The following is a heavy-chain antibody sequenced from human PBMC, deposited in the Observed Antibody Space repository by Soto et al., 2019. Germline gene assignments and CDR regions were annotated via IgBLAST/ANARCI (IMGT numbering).Heavy chain of an antibody. CDR2: ISYDGTIT. CDR1: GFTFTNYA. V-gene: IGHV3-30*04. CDR3: ARGHTANSAMVTGQFDS. Sequence: QVQLVESGGGVVQPGTSLRLSCAASGFTFTNYALHWVRQSPGKGLEWVAVISYDGTITYYPDSVKGRFTIARDNSRNILYLQMNSLRAEDAAVYYCARGHTANSAMVTGQFDSWGQGTLVTVSS. J-gene: IGHJ4*02. D-gene: IGHD5-18*01.